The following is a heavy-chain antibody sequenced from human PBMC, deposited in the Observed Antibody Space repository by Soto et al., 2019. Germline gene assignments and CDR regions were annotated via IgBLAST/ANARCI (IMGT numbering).Heavy chain of an antibody. D-gene: IGHD3-10*01. CDR1: GFTFSSYG. CDR2: IWYDGSNK. Sequence: GGSLRLSCAASGFTFSSYGMHWVRQAPGKGLEWVAVIWYDGSNKYYADSVKGRFTISRDNSKNTLYLQMNSLRAEDTAVYYCAREGMALYYYYYGMDVWGQGTTVTVSS. J-gene: IGHJ6*02. CDR3: AREGMALYYYYYGMDV. V-gene: IGHV3-33*01.